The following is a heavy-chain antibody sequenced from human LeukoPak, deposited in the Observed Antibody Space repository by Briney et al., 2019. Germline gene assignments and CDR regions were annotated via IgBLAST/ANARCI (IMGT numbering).Heavy chain of an antibody. D-gene: IGHD2-2*01. Sequence: PGGSLRLSCAASGFTFSSYALSWVRQAPGKGLEWVSAISGSGGSTYHADSVKGRFTISRDNSKSTLYLQMNSLRVEVTAVYYCAKDRGYCSSTSCSDDDYWGQGTLVTVSS. J-gene: IGHJ4*02. CDR3: AKDRGYCSSTSCSDDDY. CDR2: ISGSGGST. V-gene: IGHV3-23*01. CDR1: GFTFSSYA.